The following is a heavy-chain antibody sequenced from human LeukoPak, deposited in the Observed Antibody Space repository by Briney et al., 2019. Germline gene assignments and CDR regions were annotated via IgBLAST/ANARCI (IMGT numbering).Heavy chain of an antibody. CDR2: FDPEDGET. Sequence: ASVKVSCKVSGYTLTELSMHWVRQAPGKGLEWMGGFDPEDGETIYAQKFQGRVTMTEDTSTDTAYMELSSLRSEDTAVYYCATGIQFGDVPSTSRNLFDPWGQGPLVTVSS. J-gene: IGHJ5*02. CDR3: ATGIQFGDVPSTSRNLFDP. V-gene: IGHV1-24*01. D-gene: IGHD3-10*01. CDR1: GYTLTELS.